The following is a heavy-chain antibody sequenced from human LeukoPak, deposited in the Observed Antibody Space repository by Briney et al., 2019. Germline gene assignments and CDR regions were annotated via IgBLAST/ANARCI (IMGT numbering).Heavy chain of an antibody. Sequence: GGSLRLSCAASGFTFSSYGMHWVRQAPGKGLEWVAFIRYDGSTKYYADSVKGRFTISRDNSKNTLYLQMNSLRAEDTAVYYCAGDLRFLEWFDFDYWGQGTLVTVSS. V-gene: IGHV3-30*02. CDR3: AGDLRFLEWFDFDY. D-gene: IGHD3-3*01. CDR1: GFTFSSYG. CDR2: IRYDGSTK. J-gene: IGHJ4*02.